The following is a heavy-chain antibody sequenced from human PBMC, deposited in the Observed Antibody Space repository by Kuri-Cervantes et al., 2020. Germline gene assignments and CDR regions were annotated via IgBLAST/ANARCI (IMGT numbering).Heavy chain of an antibody. CDR2: ISWNSGNL. J-gene: IGHJ4*02. V-gene: IGHV3-9*01. CDR3: AKGGFGERSFDY. Sequence: SLKISCAASGFTVSSNYMSWVRQAPGKGLEWVSGISWNSGNLGYADSVKGRFTISRDNAKNSLSLQMNSLRAEDTALYYCAKGGFGERSFDYWGQGTLVTVSS. CDR1: GFTVSSNY. D-gene: IGHD3-10*01.